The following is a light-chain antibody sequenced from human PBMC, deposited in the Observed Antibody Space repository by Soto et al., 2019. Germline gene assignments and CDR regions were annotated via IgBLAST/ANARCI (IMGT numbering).Light chain of an antibody. V-gene: IGLV2-14*01. Sequence: QSALTQPASVSGSPGQSITISCTGTSSDVGGYNYVSWYQQHPDKAPKLMIYLVSNRPSGISDRFSGSKSGNTASLTISGLQAEDEADYYCTSWTSSSTYVFGTGTKVTVL. CDR1: SSDVGGYNY. CDR2: LVS. J-gene: IGLJ1*01. CDR3: TSWTSSSTYV.